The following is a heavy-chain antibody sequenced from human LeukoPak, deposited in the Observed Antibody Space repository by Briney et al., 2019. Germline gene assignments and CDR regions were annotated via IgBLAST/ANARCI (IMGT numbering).Heavy chain of an antibody. CDR1: GYTFTGYY. D-gene: IGHD4-17*01. Sequence: GASVKVSCKASGYTFTGYYMHWVRQAPGQGLEWMGWINPNSGGTNYAQKFQGRVTMTRDTSISTAYMELIRLRSDDTAVYYCARDNGDYWFDYWGQGTLVAVSS. CDR2: INPNSGGT. J-gene: IGHJ4*02. CDR3: ARDNGDYWFDY. V-gene: IGHV1-2*02.